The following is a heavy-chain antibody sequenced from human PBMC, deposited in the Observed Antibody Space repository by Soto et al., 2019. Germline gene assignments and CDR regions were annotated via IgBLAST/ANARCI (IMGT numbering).Heavy chain of an antibody. Sequence: QVKLVQSGAELKKPGSSVKVSCKASGGTFSKYAITWVRQAPGQGLEWLGWIIPMSGAPNYAQKFQGRVTISADESTTTADPDLSSLHSADPAVYFCERTLRDSTFYHGVAVWGQGTTVTVSS. CDR1: GGTFSKYA. V-gene: IGHV1-69*01. D-gene: IGHD3-22*01. CDR3: ERTLRDSTFYHGVAV. J-gene: IGHJ6*02. CDR2: IIPMSGAP.